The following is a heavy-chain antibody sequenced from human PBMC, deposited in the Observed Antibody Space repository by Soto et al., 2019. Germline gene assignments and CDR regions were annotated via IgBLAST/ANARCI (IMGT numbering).Heavy chain of an antibody. CDR1: GFTFSSYW. CDR3: ARHQYGDSIFDY. D-gene: IGHD4-17*01. Sequence: EVQLVESGGGLVQPGGSLRLSCAASGFTFSSYWMHWVRQAPGKGLVWVSRINSDGSSTSYADSVKGRCTISRDNAKNTLYLQMNGLRAEGTAVYYCARHQYGDSIFDYWGQGPLVTVSS. V-gene: IGHV3-74*01. CDR2: INSDGSST. J-gene: IGHJ4*02.